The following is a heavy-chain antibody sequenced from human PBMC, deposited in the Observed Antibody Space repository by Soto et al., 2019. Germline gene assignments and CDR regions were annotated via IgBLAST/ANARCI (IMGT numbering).Heavy chain of an antibody. CDR3: ASGIAAAGMGLLNWFDP. J-gene: IGHJ5*02. V-gene: IGHV4-34*01. CDR1: GGSFSGYY. D-gene: IGHD6-13*01. Sequence: SETLSLTCAVYGGSFSGYYWSWIRQPPGKGLEWIGEINHSGSTNYNPSLKSRVTISVDTSKNQFSLKLSSVTAADTAVYYCASGIAAAGMGLLNWFDPWGQGTLVTVSS. CDR2: INHSGST.